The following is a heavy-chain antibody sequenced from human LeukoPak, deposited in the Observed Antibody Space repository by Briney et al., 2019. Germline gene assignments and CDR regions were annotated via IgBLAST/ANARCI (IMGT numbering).Heavy chain of an antibody. Sequence: SVKVSCKASGYTFTSYGISWVRQAPGQGLEWMGGIIPIFGTANYAQKFQGRVTITADESTSTAYMELSSLRSEDTAVYYCARDNRTPWSSSWNSWFDPWGQGTLVTVSS. V-gene: IGHV1-69*13. CDR3: ARDNRTPWSSSWNSWFDP. J-gene: IGHJ5*02. D-gene: IGHD6-13*01. CDR2: IIPIFGTA. CDR1: GYTFTSYG.